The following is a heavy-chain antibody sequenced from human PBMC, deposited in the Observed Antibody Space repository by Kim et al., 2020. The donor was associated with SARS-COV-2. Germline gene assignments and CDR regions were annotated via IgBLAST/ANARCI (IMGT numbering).Heavy chain of an antibody. Sequence: GGSLRLSCAASGFTFSSYGMHWVRQAPGKGLEWLAVISYDGSNKYYADSVKGRFTISRDNSKNTLYLQMNSLRAEDTAVYYCAKPLPIVGATDYWGQGTL. CDR3: AKPLPIVGATDY. J-gene: IGHJ4*02. D-gene: IGHD1-26*01. CDR2: ISYDGSNK. CDR1: GFTFSSYG. V-gene: IGHV3-30*18.